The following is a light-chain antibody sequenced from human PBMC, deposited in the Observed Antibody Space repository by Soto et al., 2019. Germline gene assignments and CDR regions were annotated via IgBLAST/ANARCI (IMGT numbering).Light chain of an antibody. CDR1: QSVSSSY. CDR3: QQYGSSPRT. V-gene: IGKV3-20*01. Sequence: EIVLTQSPGTLSLSPGERATLSCRASQSVSSSYLAWYQQKPGQAPRLLIYGASSRDTGIPDRFSCSGSGRDFTLTISRLEPEDFAVYYCQQYGSSPRTFGGGTKVEIK. CDR2: GAS. J-gene: IGKJ4*01.